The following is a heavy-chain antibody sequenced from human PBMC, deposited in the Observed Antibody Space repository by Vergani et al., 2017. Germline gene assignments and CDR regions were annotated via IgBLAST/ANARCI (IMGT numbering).Heavy chain of an antibody. CDR2: IIPILGIA. CDR1: GGTFSSYA. V-gene: IGHV1-69*04. D-gene: IGHD6-19*01. CDR3: ARGGYSRGWYDAFDI. Sequence: QVQLVQSGAEVKKPGSSVKVSCKASGGTFSSYAISWVRQAPGQGLEWMGRIIPILGIANYAQKFQGRVTITADKSTSTAYMELSSLRSEDTAVYYCARGGYSRGWYDAFDIWGQGTMVTVSS. J-gene: IGHJ3*02.